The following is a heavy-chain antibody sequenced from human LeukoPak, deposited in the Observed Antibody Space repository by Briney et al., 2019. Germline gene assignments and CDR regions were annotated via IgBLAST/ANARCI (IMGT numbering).Heavy chain of an antibody. D-gene: IGHD3-3*01. Sequence: PGGSLRLSCAASGFTFSDARMSWVRQAPGKGLEWVGRIKIKSDGGTTDYAAPVKGRFTISRDDSKNMLYLQMNSLTTEDTAVYYCVTDQVESIRSHRFDPWGQGTLVTVSS. CDR2: IKIKSDGGTT. J-gene: IGHJ5*02. V-gene: IGHV3-15*01. CDR1: GFTFSDAR. CDR3: VTDQVESIRSHRFDP.